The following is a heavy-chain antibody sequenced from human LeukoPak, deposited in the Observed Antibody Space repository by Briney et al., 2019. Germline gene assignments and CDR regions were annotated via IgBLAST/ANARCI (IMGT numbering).Heavy chain of an antibody. CDR2: IYYSGST. V-gene: IGHV4-39*01. CDR3: ARSLTGGVTLTDY. CDR1: GGSISSSSYY. D-gene: IGHD7-27*01. Sequence: SETLSLTCTVSGGSISSSSYYWGWIRQPPGKGLEWIGSIYYSGSTYYNPSLKSRVTISVDTSKNQFSLKLSSVTAADTAVYYCARSLTGGVTLTDYWGQGTLVTVSS. J-gene: IGHJ4*02.